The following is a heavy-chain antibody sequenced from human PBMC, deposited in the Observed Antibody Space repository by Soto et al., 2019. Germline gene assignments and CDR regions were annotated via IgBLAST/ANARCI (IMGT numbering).Heavy chain of an antibody. V-gene: IGHV4-34*01. CDR2: INHSGST. CDR1: GGSFSGYY. D-gene: IGHD7-27*01. J-gene: IGHJ4*02. CDR3: ARGWGRIFDY. Sequence: SETLSLTCAVFGGSFSGYYWSWIRQPPGKGLEWIGEINHSGSTNYNPSLKSRVTISVDTSKNQFSLKLSSVTAADTAVYYCARGWGRIFDYWGQGTLVTVSS.